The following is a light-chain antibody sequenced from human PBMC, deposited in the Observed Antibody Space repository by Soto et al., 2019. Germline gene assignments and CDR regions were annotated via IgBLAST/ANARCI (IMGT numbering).Light chain of an antibody. Sequence: DIQMTQSPSSLSASAGARVSITCQASQDIRTSLGWFQQKPGRAPKLLIYGASYLETGVPSRFRGSGSGTDFTLTISSLQPEDTATYYCQHYHNLPPFTFGPGTRVDVK. CDR3: QHYHNLPPFT. J-gene: IGKJ3*01. CDR1: QDIRTS. V-gene: IGKV1-33*01. CDR2: GAS.